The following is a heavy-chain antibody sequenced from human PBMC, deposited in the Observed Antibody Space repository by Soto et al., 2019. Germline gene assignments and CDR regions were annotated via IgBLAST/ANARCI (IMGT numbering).Heavy chain of an antibody. J-gene: IGHJ5*01. CDR2: VYYSGGA. D-gene: IGHD2-21*01. CDR1: GGSIHNSHSF. CDR3: GRVVEGATRHTDLDS. V-gene: IGHV4-39*01. Sequence: SETLSLTCTVSGGSIHNSHSFWGWIRQPPGKGLEFIGTVYYSGGAHYNSSLKSRVTISVDTANNQVSLRMRSLTAADTAVYYCGRVVEGATRHTDLDSWGQGTLVTVSS.